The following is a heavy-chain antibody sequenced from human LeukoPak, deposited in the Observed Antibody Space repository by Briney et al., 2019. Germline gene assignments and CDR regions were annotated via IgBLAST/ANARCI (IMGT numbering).Heavy chain of an antibody. D-gene: IGHD5-18*01. CDR3: ARDLGEDTTMIFFDF. CDR2: ISAYNGKR. Sequence: ASVKVSCKASGYTFTDVGISWVRQAPGQGLEWMGWISAYNGKRKYAQNVQDRVTMTTDTSTSTAYMELRSLRSDDTAVYYCARDLGEDTTMIFFDFWGQGTLVTVSS. V-gene: IGHV1-18*01. CDR1: GYTFTDVG. J-gene: IGHJ4*02.